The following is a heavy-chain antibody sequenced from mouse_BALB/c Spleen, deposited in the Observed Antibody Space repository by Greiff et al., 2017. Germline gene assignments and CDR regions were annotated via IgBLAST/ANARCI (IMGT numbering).Heavy chain of an antibody. CDR2: INPNNGGT. CDR3: ASGSSFPYAMDD. J-gene: IGHJ4*01. D-gene: IGHD1-1*01. V-gene: IGHV1-18*01. CDR1: GYTFTDYN. Sequence: VQLQQSGPELVKPGASVKIPCKATGYTFTDYNMDWVKQSHGKSLEWIGDINPNNGGTIYNQKFKGKATLTVDKSSSTAYMELRSLTSEDTAVYYCASGSSFPYAMDDWGQGTTVTVSS.